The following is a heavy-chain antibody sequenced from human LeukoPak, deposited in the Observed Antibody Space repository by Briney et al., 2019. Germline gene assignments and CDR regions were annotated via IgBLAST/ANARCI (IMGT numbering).Heavy chain of an antibody. CDR2: IIPIFGTA. D-gene: IGHD3-3*01. Sequence: SVKVSCKASGGTFSSYAISWVRQAPGQGLEWMGGIIPIFGTANYAQKFQGRVTITTDESTSTAYMELSSLRSEDTAVYYCARDGGSSTIFGVGTPYFDYWGQGTLVTVSS. CDR1: GGTFSSYA. J-gene: IGHJ4*02. CDR3: ARDGGSSTIFGVGTPYFDY. V-gene: IGHV1-69*05.